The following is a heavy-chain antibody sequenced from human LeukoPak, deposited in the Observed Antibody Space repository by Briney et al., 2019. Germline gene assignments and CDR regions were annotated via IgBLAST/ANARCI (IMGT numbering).Heavy chain of an antibody. CDR3: AKELRFLEWFRDC. V-gene: IGHV3-23*01. CDR2: ISGSGGST. D-gene: IGHD3-3*01. J-gene: IGHJ4*02. Sequence: GGSLTLSCAASGCTFSSYAMSWVRQAPGKGLEWVSAISGSGGSTYYADSVKGRFTISRENSKNTLYLQMNSLGAEDTAVYYCAKELRFLEWFRDCWGQGTLVTVSS. CDR1: GCTFSSYA.